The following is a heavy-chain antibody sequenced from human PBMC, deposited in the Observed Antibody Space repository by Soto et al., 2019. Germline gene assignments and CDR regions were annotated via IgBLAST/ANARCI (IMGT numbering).Heavy chain of an antibody. J-gene: IGHJ3*02. V-gene: IGHV3-23*01. CDR2: ISGSGGST. Sequence: GGSLRLSCAASGFTFISYAMSWVLQAPGEGLEWVSAISGSGGSTYYADSVKGRFTISRDNSKNTLYLQMNSLRAEDTAVYYCAKDPKDIVVVPAAAIAFDIWGQGTMVTVSS. CDR1: GFTFISYA. CDR3: AKDPKDIVVVPAAAIAFDI. D-gene: IGHD2-2*01.